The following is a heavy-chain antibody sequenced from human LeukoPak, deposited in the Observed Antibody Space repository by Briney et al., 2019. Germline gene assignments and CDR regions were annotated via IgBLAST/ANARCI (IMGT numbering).Heavy chain of an antibody. Sequence: NSSGTLSLTCTVSGGSVSSGSYYWSWIRQPPGKGLEWIGYIYYSGSTNYNPSLKSRVTISVDTSKNQFSLKLSSVTAADTAVYYCARSLGYSDTWYNYWGQGTLVTVSS. CDR3: ARSLGYSDTWYNY. CDR1: GGSVSSGSYY. J-gene: IGHJ4*02. CDR2: IYYSGST. D-gene: IGHD6-13*01. V-gene: IGHV4-61*01.